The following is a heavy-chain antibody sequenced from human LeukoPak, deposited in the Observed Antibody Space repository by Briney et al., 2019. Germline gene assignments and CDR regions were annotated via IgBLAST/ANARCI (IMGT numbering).Heavy chain of an antibody. CDR1: GGSISSYY. Sequence: PSETLSLTCTDPGGSISSYYWSWIRPPPGKGLEWIGYIYYGGSTNYNPSLKSRVTISVDTAKNQFSLKLSSVTAADTAVYYCARTGYYDFWSGYQDDWGQGTLVTVSS. D-gene: IGHD3-3*01. J-gene: IGHJ4*02. V-gene: IGHV4-59*01. CDR2: IYYGGST. CDR3: ARTGYYDFWSGYQDD.